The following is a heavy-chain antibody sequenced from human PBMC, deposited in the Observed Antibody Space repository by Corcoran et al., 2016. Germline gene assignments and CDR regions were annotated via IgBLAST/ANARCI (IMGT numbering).Heavy chain of an antibody. CDR3: ARDLLVGATRTTGGDY. J-gene: IGHJ4*02. V-gene: IGHV3-53*01. CDR2: IYSGGST. D-gene: IGHD1-26*01. Sequence: EVQLVESGGGLIQPGGSLRLSCAASGFTVSSNYMSWVRQAPGKGLEWVSVIYSGGSTYYADSVKGRFTISRDNSKNTLYLQMNSPRAEDTAVYYCARDLLVGATRTTGGDYWGQGTLVTVSS. CDR1: GFTVSSNY.